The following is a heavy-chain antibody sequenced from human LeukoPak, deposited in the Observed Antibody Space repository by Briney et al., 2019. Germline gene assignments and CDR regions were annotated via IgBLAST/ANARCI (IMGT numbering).Heavy chain of an antibody. D-gene: IGHD4-17*01. J-gene: IGHJ3*02. CDR3: AKDIDYGANDAFDI. CDR1: GFTFDDYA. Sequence: GRSLRLSCAASGFTFDDYAMHWVRQAPGKGLEWVSGISWNSGSIGYADSVKGRFTISRDNAKNSLYLQMNSLRAEDTALYYCAKDIDYGANDAFDIWGQGTMVTVSS. V-gene: IGHV3-9*01. CDR2: ISWNSGSI.